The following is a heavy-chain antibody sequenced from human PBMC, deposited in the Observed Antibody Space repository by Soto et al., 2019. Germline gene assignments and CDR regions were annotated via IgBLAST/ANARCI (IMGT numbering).Heavy chain of an antibody. D-gene: IGHD6-19*01. J-gene: IGHJ5*02. CDR3: AKMSGRVAVAALGFDP. CDR1: RFPLSNYA. CDR2: ISGSGGST. V-gene: IGHV3-23*01. Sequence: PGGNPRLSCAGSRFPLSNYAICLVRQAPGKGLEWVSAISGSGGSTYYADSVKGRFTISRDNSKNTLYLQMNSLRAEDTAVYYCAKMSGRVAVAALGFDP.